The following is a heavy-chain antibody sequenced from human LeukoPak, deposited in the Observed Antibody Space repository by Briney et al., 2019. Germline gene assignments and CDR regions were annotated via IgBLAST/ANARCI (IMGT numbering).Heavy chain of an antibody. CDR1: EFSVSARY. Sequence: GGSLRLSCAASEFSVSARYMSWVRQAPGKGLEWVSVINSGGTTYYADSVKGRFTIFRDSLKNILYLQMKSLRAEDAAVYYCAKGRGYSSGAHDSWGKGTLVTVSS. CDR2: INSGGTT. J-gene: IGHJ4*02. D-gene: IGHD5-18*01. CDR3: AKGRGYSSGAHDS. V-gene: IGHV3-53*01.